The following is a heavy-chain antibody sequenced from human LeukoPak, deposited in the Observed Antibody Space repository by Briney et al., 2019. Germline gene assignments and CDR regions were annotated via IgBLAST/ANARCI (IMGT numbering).Heavy chain of an antibody. D-gene: IGHD3-22*01. J-gene: IGHJ4*02. CDR3: ASLYYYDNSGYSYYFDY. Sequence: PSETLSLTCSVSGGSISRSNYHWGWIRQPPGKGLEWIGSVYYSGSTYYNPSFKSRVTLAVDTSKNQFSLKLSSVTAADTAVYYCASLYYYDNSGYSYYFDYWGQGTLVTVSS. V-gene: IGHV4-39*07. CDR2: VYYSGST. CDR1: GGSISRSNYH.